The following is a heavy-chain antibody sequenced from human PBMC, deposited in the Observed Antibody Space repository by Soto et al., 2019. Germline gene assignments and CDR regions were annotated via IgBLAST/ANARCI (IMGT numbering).Heavy chain of an antibody. Sequence: PSETLSLTCFISGGSFSNDYWTWIRQSPGKGLEWIGYIFHTGITDYNPSVKSRVTISIDKSRNLFSLNLTSVTAADTAVHYCARDRYFYDSRGYYRTLDSWGQGTLVTVSS. CDR3: ARDRYFYDSRGYYRTLDS. CDR1: GGSFSNDY. J-gene: IGHJ5*01. V-gene: IGHV4-59*01. D-gene: IGHD3-22*01. CDR2: IFHTGIT.